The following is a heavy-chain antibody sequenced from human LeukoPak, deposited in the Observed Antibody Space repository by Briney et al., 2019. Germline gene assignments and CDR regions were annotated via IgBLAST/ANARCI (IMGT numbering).Heavy chain of an antibody. D-gene: IGHD3-22*01. CDR1: GFTFSSYW. Sequence: GGSLRLSCAASGFTFSSYWMSWVRQAPGKGLEWVANIKQDGSEKYYVDSVKGRFTISRDNAKNSLYLQMNSLRAEDTAVYYCARDGGTRLKYSFGYGDYWGQGTLVTVSS. J-gene: IGHJ4*02. CDR2: IKQDGSEK. V-gene: IGHV3-7*01. CDR3: ARDGGTRLKYSFGYGDY.